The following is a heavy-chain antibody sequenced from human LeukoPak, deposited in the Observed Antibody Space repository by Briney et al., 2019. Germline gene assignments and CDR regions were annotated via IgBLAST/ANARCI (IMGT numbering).Heavy chain of an antibody. Sequence: PGGSLRLSCAASGFIFSNYWMSWVRQAPGKGLEWVANIEQNGNEKYHVDSVKGRFTISRDNAKNSLYLQMNSLRAEDTAVYYCARGAVVIDYWGQGTLVTVSS. D-gene: IGHD6-19*01. V-gene: IGHV3-7*03. J-gene: IGHJ4*02. CDR1: GFIFSNYW. CDR2: IEQNGNEK. CDR3: ARGAVVIDY.